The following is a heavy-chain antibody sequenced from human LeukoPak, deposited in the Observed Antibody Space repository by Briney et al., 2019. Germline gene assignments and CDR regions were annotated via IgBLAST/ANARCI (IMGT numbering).Heavy chain of an antibody. D-gene: IGHD1-26*01. CDR2: IIGSGGST. CDR3: ATSLWSYFRPS. CDR1: GFTFSSYG. V-gene: IGHV3-23*01. Sequence: GGTLRLSCAASGFTFSSYGMSWVRQAPGKGLEWVSAIIGSGGSTYYADSVKGRFTISRDNSKNTLYLQMNSLRAEDTAVYYCATSLWSYFRPSWGQGTLVTVSS. J-gene: IGHJ5*02.